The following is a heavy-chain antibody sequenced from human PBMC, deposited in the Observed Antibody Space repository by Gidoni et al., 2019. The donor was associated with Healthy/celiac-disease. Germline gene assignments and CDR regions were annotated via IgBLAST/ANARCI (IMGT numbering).Heavy chain of an antibody. CDR1: GFTFSSYA. CDR3: AKDLDDYYDSSGHY. D-gene: IGHD3-22*01. Sequence: EVQLLESGGGLLQPGGSLRLSCAASGFTFSSYAMSWVRQAPGKGLEWVSAISGSGGSTYYADSVKGRFTISRDNSKNTLYLQMNSLRAEDTAVYYCAKDLDDYYDSSGHYWGQGTLVTVSS. V-gene: IGHV3-23*01. J-gene: IGHJ4*02. CDR2: ISGSGGST.